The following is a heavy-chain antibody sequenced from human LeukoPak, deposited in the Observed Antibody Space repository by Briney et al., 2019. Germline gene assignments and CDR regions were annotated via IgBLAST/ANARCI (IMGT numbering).Heavy chain of an antibody. D-gene: IGHD6-19*01. CDR1: GYTFTSYD. J-gene: IGHJ4*02. V-gene: IGHV1-8*03. CDR3: ARVVSSGWYNY. Sequence: GASVKVSCKASGYTFTSYDINWVRQATGQGLEWMGWMNPNSGNTGYAQKFQGRVTITRNTSISTAYMELSSLRFEDTAVYYCARVVSSGWYNYWGQGTLVTVSS. CDR2: MNPNSGNT.